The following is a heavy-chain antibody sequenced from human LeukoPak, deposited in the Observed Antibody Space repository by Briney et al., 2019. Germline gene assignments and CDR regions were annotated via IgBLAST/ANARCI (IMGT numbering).Heavy chain of an antibody. CDR3: ARHPRGSGWFNYFDY. D-gene: IGHD6-19*01. Sequence: GESLKISCKGSGYSFTSYWISWVRQMPGKGLEWMGRIDPSDSYTNYSPSFQGHVTISADKSISTAYLQCSSLKASDTAMYYCARHPRGSGWFNYFDYWGQGTLVPVSS. J-gene: IGHJ4*02. CDR1: GYSFTSYW. CDR2: IDPSDSYT. V-gene: IGHV5-10-1*01.